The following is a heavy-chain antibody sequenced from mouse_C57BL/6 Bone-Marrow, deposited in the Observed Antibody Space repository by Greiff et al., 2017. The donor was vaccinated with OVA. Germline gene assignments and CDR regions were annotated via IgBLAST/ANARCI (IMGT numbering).Heavy chain of an antibody. CDR2: IDPETGGT. D-gene: IGHD2-5*01. V-gene: IGHV1-15*01. CDR3: TRSYSNYGDFDY. Sequence: VQLQQSGAELVRPGASVTLSCKASGYTFTDYEMHWVKLTPVHGLEWIGAIDPETGGTAYNQKFKGKAILTADKSSSTAYMELRSLTSEDSAVYYCTRSYSNYGDFDYWGQGTTLTVSS. CDR1: GYTFTDYE. J-gene: IGHJ2*01.